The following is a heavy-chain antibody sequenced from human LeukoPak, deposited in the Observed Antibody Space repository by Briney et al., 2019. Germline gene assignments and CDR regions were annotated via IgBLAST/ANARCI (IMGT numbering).Heavy chain of an antibody. V-gene: IGHV1-2*02. CDR2: INPNSGDT. CDR3: AREPRNAFDI. CDR1: GYTFTGYY. D-gene: IGHD1-14*01. J-gene: IGHJ3*02. Sequence: GASVKVSCKXSGYTFTGYYMHWVRQAPRQGLERMGWINPNSGDTNFSQKFQGRVTMTRDTSISTAYMELSRLRSDDTAVYYCAREPRNAFDIWGQGTMVTVSS.